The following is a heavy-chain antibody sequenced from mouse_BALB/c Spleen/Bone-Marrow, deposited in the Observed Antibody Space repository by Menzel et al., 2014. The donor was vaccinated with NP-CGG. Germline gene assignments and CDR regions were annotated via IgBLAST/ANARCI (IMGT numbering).Heavy chain of an antibody. CDR1: GFDFSGYW. CDR2: INPEGVRI. V-gene: IGHV4-1*02. J-gene: IGHJ3*01. Sequence: EVQLQESGGGLVQPGGSLKLSCAASGFDFSGYWMSWVRQAPGRGLEWIGEINPEGVRINYKLSLKDKFIISRDNAKNTLYLQVSKVRSEGTALYYCARNGGYWFPYWCQGTLVTVSA. CDR3: ARNGGYWFPY. D-gene: IGHD2-13*01.